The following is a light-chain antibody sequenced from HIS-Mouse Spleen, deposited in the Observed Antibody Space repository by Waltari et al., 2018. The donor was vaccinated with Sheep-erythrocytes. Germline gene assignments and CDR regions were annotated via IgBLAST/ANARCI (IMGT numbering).Light chain of an antibody. V-gene: IGLV2-23*01. J-gene: IGLJ3*02. Sequence: QSALTQPASVSGSPGQSITISCTGTSSDVGSDNLVSWYQQHPGKAPKLMIYEGSKRPSWVANRCSGSKSGNTASLTISGLQAEDEADYYCCSYAGSSTPWVFGGGTKLTVL. CDR2: EGS. CDR3: CSYAGSSTPWV. CDR1: SSDVGSDNL.